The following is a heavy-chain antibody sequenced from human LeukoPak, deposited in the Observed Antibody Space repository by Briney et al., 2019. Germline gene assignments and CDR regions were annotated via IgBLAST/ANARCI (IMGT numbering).Heavy chain of an antibody. V-gene: IGHV3-48*01. CDR3: ARDSGSFQDAFDI. CDR1: GLNFRFFS. J-gene: IGHJ3*02. Sequence: GGALGLSCAAFGLNFRFFSLKWGRQGPGEGGGGGSYITRSSTTIYYADSVKGRFTISRDNAKNSLYLQMNSLRAEDTAVYYCARDSGSFQDAFDIWGQGTMVTVSS. CDR2: ITRSSTTI. D-gene: IGHD1-26*01.